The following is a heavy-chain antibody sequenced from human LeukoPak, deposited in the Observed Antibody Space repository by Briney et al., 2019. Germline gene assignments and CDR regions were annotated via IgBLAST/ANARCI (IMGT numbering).Heavy chain of an antibody. CDR2: ISGSGGST. V-gene: IGHV3-23*01. J-gene: IGHJ6*03. CDR3: AKHGGPAEYSSGWYVYYYYMDV. D-gene: IGHD6-19*01. CDR1: GFTFSSYG. Sequence: GGSLRLSCAASGFTFSSYGMSWVRQAPGKGLEWVSAISGSGGSTYYADSVKGRFTISRDNSKNTLYLQMNSLRAEDTAVYYCAKHGGPAEYSSGWYVYYYYMDVWGKGTTVTISS.